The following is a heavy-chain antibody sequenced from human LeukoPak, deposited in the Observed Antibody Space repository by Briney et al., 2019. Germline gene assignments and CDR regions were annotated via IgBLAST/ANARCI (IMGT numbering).Heavy chain of an antibody. D-gene: IGHD4-17*01. CDR3: TTDDYGDLVFDY. V-gene: IGHV3-15*01. Sequence: XEXVGRIKSKTDGGTTDYAAPVKGRFTISRDDSKNTLYLQMNSLKTEDTAVYYCTTDDYGDLVFDYWGQGTLVTVSS. J-gene: IGHJ4*02. CDR2: IKSKTDGGTT.